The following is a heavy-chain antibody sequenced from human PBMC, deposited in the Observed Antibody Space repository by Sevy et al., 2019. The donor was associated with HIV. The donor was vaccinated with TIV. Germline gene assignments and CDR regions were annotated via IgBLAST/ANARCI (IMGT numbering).Heavy chain of an antibody. CDR2: LKSKADGGTV. V-gene: IGHV3-49*04. D-gene: IGHD2-21*01. CDR3: KRWQGLQSIFVF. Sequence: GGSLRVSCTTSGFTFGDYAMNWVRQAPGKGLEWVAFLKSKADGGTVDHAASVKGRFTISRADSKSIDYLQMNDLTTEDASVYYCKRWQGLQSIFVFWSQETLANVSP. J-gene: IGHJ4*02. CDR1: GFTFGDYA.